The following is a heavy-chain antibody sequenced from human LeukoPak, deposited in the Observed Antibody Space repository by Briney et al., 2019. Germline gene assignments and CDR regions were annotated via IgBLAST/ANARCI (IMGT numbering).Heavy chain of an antibody. CDR1: GGSISTYY. Sequence: SETPSLTCTVSGGSISTYYRSWIRQPQGKGLEWIGCIYNTGRTNPNHSLKSRVTISVDTSKTQFSLNLSSVTAADTAIYYCARDSGVLGVAFGIWGQGTIVTVSS. CDR3: ARDSGVLGVAFGI. CDR2: IYNTGRT. J-gene: IGHJ3*02. D-gene: IGHD3-10*01. V-gene: IGHV4-59*01.